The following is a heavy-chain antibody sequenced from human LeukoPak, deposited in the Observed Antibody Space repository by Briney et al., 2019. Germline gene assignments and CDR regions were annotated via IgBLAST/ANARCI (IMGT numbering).Heavy chain of an antibody. CDR2: IIPILGIA. Sequence: SVKVSCKASGGTFSSYAISWVRPAPGQGLEWMGRIIPILGIANYAQKFQGRVTITADKSTSTAYMELSSLRSEDTAVYYCARARIAVAGTGDYWGQGTLVTVSS. CDR3: ARARIAVAGTGDY. D-gene: IGHD6-19*01. CDR1: GGTFSSYA. V-gene: IGHV1-69*04. J-gene: IGHJ4*02.